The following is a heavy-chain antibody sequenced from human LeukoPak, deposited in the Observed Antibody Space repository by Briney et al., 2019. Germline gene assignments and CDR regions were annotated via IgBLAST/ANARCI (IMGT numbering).Heavy chain of an antibody. CDR1: GGSISSYY. CDR2: IYYSGST. V-gene: IGHV4-59*08. J-gene: IGHJ5*02. Sequence: SETLSLTCTVSGGSISSYYWSWIRQPPGKGLEWIGYIYYSGSTNYNPSLKSRVTISVDTSKNQFSLKLSSVTAADTAVYYCARRLAAAGRNRFDPWGQGTLVTVSS. CDR3: ARRLAAAGRNRFDP. D-gene: IGHD6-13*01.